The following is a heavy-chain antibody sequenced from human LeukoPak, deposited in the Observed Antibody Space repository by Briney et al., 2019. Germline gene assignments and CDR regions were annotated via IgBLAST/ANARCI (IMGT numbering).Heavy chain of an antibody. CDR2: IYSGGST. J-gene: IGHJ4*02. D-gene: IGHD3-22*01. CDR1: GFTVSSNY. V-gene: IGHV3-53*01. Sequence: PGGSLRLSCAASGFTVSSNYMSWVRQAPGKGLEWVSVIYSGGSTYYADSVKGRFTISRDNSKNTLYLQMNSLRAEDTAVYYCARGQSGPYYYDSSGPLDYWGQGTLVTVSS. CDR3: ARGQSGPYYYDSSGPLDY.